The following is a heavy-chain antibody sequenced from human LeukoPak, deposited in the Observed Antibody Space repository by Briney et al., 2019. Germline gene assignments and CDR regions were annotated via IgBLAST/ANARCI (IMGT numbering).Heavy chain of an antibody. D-gene: IGHD3-22*01. Sequence: EPGGSLRLSCAASGLSFSTYAMSWVRQAPGKGLEWVSSISDNGGRTYFADSVNGRFTISRDNSKNTLYLQLDSLRAEDTAVYYCARQVFGSSGSFYHFDYWGQGALVTVSS. J-gene: IGHJ4*02. CDR2: ISDNGGRT. V-gene: IGHV3-23*01. CDR1: GLSFSTYA. CDR3: ARQVFGSSGSFYHFDY.